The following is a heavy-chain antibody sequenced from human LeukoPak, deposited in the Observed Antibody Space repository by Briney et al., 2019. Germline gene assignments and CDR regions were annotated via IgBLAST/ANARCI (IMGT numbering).Heavy chain of an antibody. Sequence: ASVKVSCKASGYTFTSYYMHWVRQAPGQGLEWTGIINPSGGSTSYAQKFQGRVTMTRDTSTSTVYMELSSLRSEDTAVYYCARAGGGVVVPAAISRRPKENIVYYYYYMDVWGKGTTVTVSS. CDR3: ARAGGGVVVPAAISRRPKENIVYYYYYMDV. CDR2: INPSGGST. CDR1: GYTFTSYY. D-gene: IGHD2-2*02. V-gene: IGHV1-46*03. J-gene: IGHJ6*03.